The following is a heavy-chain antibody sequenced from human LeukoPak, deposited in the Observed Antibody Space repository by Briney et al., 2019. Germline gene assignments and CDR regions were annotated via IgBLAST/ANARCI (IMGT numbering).Heavy chain of an antibody. CDR3: ARERRPTYYDFWSGYYI. Sequence: PSETLSLTCTVSGGSISSGGYYWSWIRQPPGKGLEWIGEINHSGSTNYNPSLKSRVTISVDTSKNQFSLKLSSVTAADTAVYYCARERRPTYYDFWSGYYIWSQGTLVTVSS. D-gene: IGHD3-3*01. CDR1: GGSISSGGYY. V-gene: IGHV4-39*02. J-gene: IGHJ4*02. CDR2: INHSGST.